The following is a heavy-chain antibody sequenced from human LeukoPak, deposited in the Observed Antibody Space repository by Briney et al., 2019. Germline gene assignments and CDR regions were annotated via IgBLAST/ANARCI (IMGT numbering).Heavy chain of an antibody. CDR3: ARGGLYYYDSSGYHDY. Sequence: GGSLRLSCAASGFTFSSYSMNWVRQAPGKGLEWVSYISSSSSTIYYADSVKGRFTISRDNAKNSLYLQMNSLRAEDTAVYYCARGGLYYYDSSGYHDYWGQGTLVTVSS. D-gene: IGHD3-22*01. V-gene: IGHV3-48*04. J-gene: IGHJ4*02. CDR1: GFTFSSYS. CDR2: ISSSSSTI.